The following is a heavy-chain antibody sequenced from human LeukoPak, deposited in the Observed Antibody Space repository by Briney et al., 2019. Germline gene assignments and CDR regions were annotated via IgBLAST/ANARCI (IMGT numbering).Heavy chain of an antibody. D-gene: IGHD1-26*01. V-gene: IGHV3-9*01. CDR2: ISWNCGSI. Sequence: GGSLRLSCAASGFTFDDYAMHWVRQAPGKGLEWVSGISWNCGSIGYADSVKGRFTISRDNAKNSLYLQMNSLRAEDTALYYCAKDITLEGATTDFDYWGQGTLVTVSS. CDR1: GFTFDDYA. CDR3: AKDITLEGATTDFDY. J-gene: IGHJ4*02.